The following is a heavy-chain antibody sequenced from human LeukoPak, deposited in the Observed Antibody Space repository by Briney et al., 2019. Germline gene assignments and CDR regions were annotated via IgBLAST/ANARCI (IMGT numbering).Heavy chain of an antibody. J-gene: IGHJ3*02. CDR2: IISSSSYI. Sequence: GGSLRLSCAASGLTFSSYSMNWFRQAPGKGLEWVSSIISSSSYIYYADSVKGRFTISRDNAKNSLYLQMNSLRAEDTAVYYCARDKRYSSSWYGAFDIWGQGTMVTVSS. V-gene: IGHV3-21*01. CDR3: ARDKRYSSSWYGAFDI. CDR1: GLTFSSYS. D-gene: IGHD6-13*01.